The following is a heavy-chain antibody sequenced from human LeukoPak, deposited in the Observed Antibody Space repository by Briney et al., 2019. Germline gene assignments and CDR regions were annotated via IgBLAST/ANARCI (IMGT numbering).Heavy chain of an antibody. V-gene: IGHV3-23*01. CDR2: ITGSGGNT. Sequence: GSLRLSCAASGFTFSNYAMSWVRQAPGKGREWVSAITGSGGNTYYADSVKGRFTISRDNSKNTVFLQMNSLRAEDTAVYYCAKWGDYDVLTGYYVSDYWGQGTLVTVSS. D-gene: IGHD3-9*01. J-gene: IGHJ4*02. CDR1: GFTFSNYA. CDR3: AKWGDYDVLTGYYVSDY.